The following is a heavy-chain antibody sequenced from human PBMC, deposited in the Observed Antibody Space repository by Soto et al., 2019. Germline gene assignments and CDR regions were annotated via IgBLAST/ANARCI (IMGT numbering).Heavy chain of an antibody. CDR1: GFTFSSYW. CDR3: AKDNSGASGYSLDY. J-gene: IGHJ4*02. CDR2: INNDGSST. D-gene: IGHD3-22*01. Sequence: GGSLRLSCAASGFTFSSYWMHWVRQAPGKGLVWVSHINNDGSSTNYADSVKGRFTISRDNSKNTLFLQMNSLRGEDTAVYYCAKDNSGASGYSLDYWGQGTLVTVSS. V-gene: IGHV3-74*01.